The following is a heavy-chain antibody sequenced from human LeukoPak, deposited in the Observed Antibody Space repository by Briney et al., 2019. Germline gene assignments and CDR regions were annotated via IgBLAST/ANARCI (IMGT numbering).Heavy chain of an antibody. CDR2: INHSGST. V-gene: IGHV4-34*01. Sequence: PSETLSLTCAVYGGSFSGYYWSWIRQAPGKGLEWIGEINHSGSTNYNPSLKSRVTISVDTSKNQFSLKLSSVTAADTAVYYCARGDYDFWSAINWFDPWGQGTLVTVSS. CDR3: ARGDYDFWSAINWFDP. CDR1: GGSFSGYY. J-gene: IGHJ5*02. D-gene: IGHD3-3*01.